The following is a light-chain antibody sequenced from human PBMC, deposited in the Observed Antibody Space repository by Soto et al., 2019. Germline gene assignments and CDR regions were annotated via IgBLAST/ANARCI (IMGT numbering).Light chain of an antibody. CDR2: LNSDGSH. CDR3: QTWGTGIVV. J-gene: IGLJ2*01. CDR1: SLQSNYA. V-gene: IGLV4-69*01. Sequence: QLVLTQSPSASASLGASVNLTCTLSSLQSNYAIAWHQQQPEKGPRYLMKLNSDGSHSKGDGIPDRFSGSSSGAERYLTISSLQSEDEADYYCQTWGTGIVVFGGGTKVTVL.